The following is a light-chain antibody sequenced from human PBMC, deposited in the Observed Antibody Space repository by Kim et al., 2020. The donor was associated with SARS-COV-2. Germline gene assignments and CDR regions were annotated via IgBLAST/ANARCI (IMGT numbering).Light chain of an antibody. V-gene: IGLV3-25*03. J-gene: IGLJ2*01. CDR3: QSADSSGTYVV. CDR2: KDN. Sequence: PGQTARITCSGDALPNQYAYWYQQKPGQAPVLVIYKDNERPSAIPDRFSGSSSGTTVTLTISGVQAEDESDYYCQSADSSGTYVVFGGGTQLTVL. CDR1: ALPNQY.